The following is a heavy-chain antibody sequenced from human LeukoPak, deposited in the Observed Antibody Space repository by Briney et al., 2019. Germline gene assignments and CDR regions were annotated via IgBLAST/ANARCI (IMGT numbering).Heavy chain of an antibody. Sequence: GGSLRLSCAASGFTFSDYYMSWIRQAPGKGLEWVSYISSSGSAIYYADSVKGRFTISRDNSKNTLYLQMNSLRAEDTAVYYCAKDGGYYYDSSGYYPYFDYWGQGTLVTVSS. D-gene: IGHD3-22*01. CDR1: GFTFSDYY. CDR3: AKDGGYYYDSSGYYPYFDY. V-gene: IGHV3-11*01. J-gene: IGHJ4*02. CDR2: ISSSGSAI.